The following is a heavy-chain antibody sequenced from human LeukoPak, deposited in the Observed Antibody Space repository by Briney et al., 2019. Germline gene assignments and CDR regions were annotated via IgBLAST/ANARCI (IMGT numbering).Heavy chain of an antibody. Sequence: PGGSLRLSCAASGFTFDDYTMHWVRQAPGEGLEWVSLISWDGGSTYYADSVKGRFTISRDNSKNSLYLQMNSLRTEDTALYYCAKDSGSFRPYFDYWGQGTLVTVSS. J-gene: IGHJ4*02. D-gene: IGHD1-26*01. CDR3: AKDSGSFRPYFDY. CDR1: GFTFDDYT. CDR2: ISWDGGST. V-gene: IGHV3-43*01.